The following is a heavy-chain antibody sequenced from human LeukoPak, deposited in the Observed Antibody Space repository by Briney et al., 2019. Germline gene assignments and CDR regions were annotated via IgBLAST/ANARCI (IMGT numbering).Heavy chain of an antibody. CDR1: GFSLSNTGVA. CDR3: AHKGRGSGSYTM. Sequence: SGPTLVNPTQTLTLTCNFSGFSLSNTGVAVGWIRQSPGKALEWLAVAYWNNDKSYSPSLKSRLTITKDTSKNQVVLKMTNVHPVDTATYYCAHKGRGSGSYTMWGQGTLVTVSS. D-gene: IGHD3-10*01. CDR2: AYWNNDK. J-gene: IGHJ4*02. V-gene: IGHV2-5*01.